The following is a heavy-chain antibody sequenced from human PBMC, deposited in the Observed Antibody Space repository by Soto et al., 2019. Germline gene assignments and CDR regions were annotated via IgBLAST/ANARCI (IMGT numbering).Heavy chain of an antibody. V-gene: IGHV1-3*01. Sequence: ASVKVSCKASGYTFTSDAMHWLRQAPGQRLEWMGWINAGNGNTKYSQKFQGRVTITRDTSASTAYMELSSLRSEDTAVYYCARDRRYCSSTSCYEMFDPWGQGTLVTVSS. CDR1: GYTFTSDA. CDR2: INAGNGNT. J-gene: IGHJ5*02. D-gene: IGHD2-2*01. CDR3: ARDRRYCSSTSCYEMFDP.